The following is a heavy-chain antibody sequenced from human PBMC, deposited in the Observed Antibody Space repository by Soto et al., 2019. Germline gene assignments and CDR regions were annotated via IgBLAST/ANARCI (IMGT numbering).Heavy chain of an antibody. CDR1: GGSFSGYY. Sequence: SETLSLTCAVYGGSFSGYYGSWIRQPPGKGLEWIGEINHSGSTNYNPSLKSRVTISVDTSKNQFSLKLSPVTAADTAVYYCARGRERITIFGVRTKDYYYGMDVWGQGTTVTVSS. CDR2: INHSGST. D-gene: IGHD3-3*01. J-gene: IGHJ6*02. CDR3: ARGRERITIFGVRTKDYYYGMDV. V-gene: IGHV4-34*01.